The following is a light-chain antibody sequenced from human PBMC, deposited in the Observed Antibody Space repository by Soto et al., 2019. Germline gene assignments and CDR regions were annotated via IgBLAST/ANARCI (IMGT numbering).Light chain of an antibody. J-gene: IGKJ1*01. Sequence: DIQMTQSPSTLSASVGDRVTITCRASQSISSWLAWYQQKPRTAPKLLIYKASSLQSGVPSRFSGSGSGTELTLTISSLQPDDFATYYCQQYVTAFRSVGQGTKVDIK. CDR1: QSISSW. CDR2: KAS. CDR3: QQYVTAFRS. V-gene: IGKV1-5*03.